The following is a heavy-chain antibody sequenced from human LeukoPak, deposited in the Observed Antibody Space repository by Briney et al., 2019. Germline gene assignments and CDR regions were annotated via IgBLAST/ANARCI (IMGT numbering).Heavy chain of an antibody. D-gene: IGHD6-13*01. CDR3: ATSSSWYVPPFDY. CDR2: ISAYNGNT. Sequence: GASVKVSCKASGYTFTGYFVNWVRQAPGQGLEWMGWISAYNGNTNYAQKLQGRVTMTTDTSTSTAYMELRSLRSDDTAVYYCATSSSWYVPPFDYWGQGTLVTVSS. V-gene: IGHV1-18*04. J-gene: IGHJ4*02. CDR1: GYTFTGYF.